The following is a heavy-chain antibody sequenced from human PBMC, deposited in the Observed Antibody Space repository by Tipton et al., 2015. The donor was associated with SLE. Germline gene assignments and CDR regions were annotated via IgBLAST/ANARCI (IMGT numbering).Heavy chain of an antibody. Sequence: TLSLTCAVYGGYFSGYYWSWIRQPPGKGLEWIGEINHSGSTNYNPPLKSRVTISVDTSKNQFSLKLSSVTAADTAVYYCARASWGAFDIWGQGTMVTVSS. D-gene: IGHD7-27*01. CDR3: ARASWGAFDI. V-gene: IGHV4-34*01. J-gene: IGHJ3*02. CDR2: INHSGST. CDR1: GGYFSGYY.